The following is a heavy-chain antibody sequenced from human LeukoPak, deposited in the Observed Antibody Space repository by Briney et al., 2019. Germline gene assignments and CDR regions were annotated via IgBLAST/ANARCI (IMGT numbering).Heavy chain of an antibody. CDR3: ATDQSVFYGMDV. Sequence: ASVKVSCKVSGYTLTELSMHWVRQAPGKGLEWMGGFDPEDGETIYAQKFQGRVTMNEDTSTDTAYMELSSLRSEDTAVYYCATDQSVFYGMDVWGQGTTVTVSS. J-gene: IGHJ6*02. D-gene: IGHD1-14*01. CDR1: GYTLTELS. CDR2: FDPEDGET. V-gene: IGHV1-24*01.